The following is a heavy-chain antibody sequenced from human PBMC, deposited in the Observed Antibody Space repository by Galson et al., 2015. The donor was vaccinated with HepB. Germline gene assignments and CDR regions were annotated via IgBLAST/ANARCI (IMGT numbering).Heavy chain of an antibody. CDR2: ISPYNGNT. Sequence: SVKVSCKASGYTFSSYGISWVRQAPGQGLEWMGWISPYNGNTKHAQMVQGRVTMTTDTSTSTAYMELRSLRSDDTAVYYCAKDKGYYYDISRGAFDIWGQGTMVTVSA. V-gene: IGHV1-18*04. J-gene: IGHJ3*02. CDR3: AKDKGYYYDISRGAFDI. CDR1: GYTFSSYG. D-gene: IGHD3-22*01.